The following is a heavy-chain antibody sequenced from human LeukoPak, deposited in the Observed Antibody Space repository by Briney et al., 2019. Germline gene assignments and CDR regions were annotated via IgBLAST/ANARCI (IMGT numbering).Heavy chain of an antibody. J-gene: IGHJ3*02. V-gene: IGHV3-9*01. Sequence: GGSLRLSCAASGFTFDDYAMHWVRQAPGKGLEWVSGISWNSGSIGYADSVKGRFTISRDNAKNSLYLQMNSLRAEDTALYHCAKDIKVGATPEAFDIWGQGTMVTVSS. CDR3: AKDIKVGATPEAFDI. CDR2: ISWNSGSI. D-gene: IGHD1-26*01. CDR1: GFTFDDYA.